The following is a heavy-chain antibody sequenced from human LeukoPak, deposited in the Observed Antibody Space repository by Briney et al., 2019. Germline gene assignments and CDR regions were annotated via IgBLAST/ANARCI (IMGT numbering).Heavy chain of an antibody. Sequence: GGSLRLSCAASGFTFSSYAMSWVRQAPGKGLEWVSAISGSGGSTYYADSVKGRFTISRDNSKSTLYLQMNSLRAEDTAVYYCAKDPEDVSPEPGNFDYWGQGTLVTVSS. J-gene: IGHJ4*02. CDR1: GFTFSSYA. CDR2: ISGSGGST. CDR3: AKDPEDVSPEPGNFDY. D-gene: IGHD1-14*01. V-gene: IGHV3-23*01.